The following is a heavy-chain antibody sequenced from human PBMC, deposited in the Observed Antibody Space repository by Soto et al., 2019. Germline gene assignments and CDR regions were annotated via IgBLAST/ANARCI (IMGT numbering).Heavy chain of an antibody. CDR1: GGSVSSGSYY. J-gene: IGHJ5*02. V-gene: IGHV4-61*01. CDR3: ARDILRGVQHHRFDP. CDR2: IYYSGST. D-gene: IGHD3-10*01. Sequence: PSATLSLTCTVSGGSVSSGSYYWSWVRQGTGKGLEWIGYIYYSGSTNYNPALKSRVTISVDTSKNPFSLKLSSVTAADTAVCYRARDILRGVQHHRFDPWGQATLLTASS.